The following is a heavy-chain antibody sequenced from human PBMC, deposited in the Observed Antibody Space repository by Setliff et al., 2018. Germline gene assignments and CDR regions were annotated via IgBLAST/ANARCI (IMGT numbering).Heavy chain of an antibody. V-gene: IGHV1-8*02. D-gene: IGHD3-3*01. CDR1: GGTFSSYA. J-gene: IGHJ4*02. CDR3: ARAQSWSGGPYYFDN. CDR2: ISAYNGNT. Sequence: GASVKVSCKASGGTFSSYAISWVRQAPGQGLEWMGWISAYNGNTGYAQKFQGRVTMTRNTSISTAYMDLSSLRFEDTAVYYCARAQSWSGGPYYFDNWGQGTLVTVSS.